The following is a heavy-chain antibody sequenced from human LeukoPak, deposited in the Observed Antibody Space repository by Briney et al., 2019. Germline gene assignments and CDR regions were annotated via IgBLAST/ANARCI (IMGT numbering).Heavy chain of an antibody. V-gene: IGHV5-51*01. D-gene: IGHD6-13*01. CDR3: ARLGSSSWYWFDP. J-gene: IGHJ5*02. CDR1: GYRFTSYW. Sequence: GESLKISCKDSGYRFTSYWIGWVRQMPGKGLEWMGIIYPGDSDTRYSPSFQGQVTISADESISTAYLQWSSLKASDTAMYYCARLGSSSWYWFDPWGQGTLVTVSS. CDR2: IYPGDSDT.